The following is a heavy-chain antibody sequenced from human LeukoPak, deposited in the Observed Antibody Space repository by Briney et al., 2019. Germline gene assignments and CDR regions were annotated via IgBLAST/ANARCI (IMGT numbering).Heavy chain of an antibody. CDR1: GFTFSSYTM. V-gene: IGHV4-4*01. CDR3: ARKRYSSTSYIEGWYDS. Sequence: PGGSLRLSCAASGFTFSSYTMNWVRQAPGKGLEWIGEIYHSGSTNYNPSLKNRVTISVDKSRNQFSLNLNLVTAADTAVYFCARKRYSSTSYIEGWYDSWGQGTLVSDSS. J-gene: IGHJ5*01. CDR2: IYHSGST. D-gene: IGHD2-2*01.